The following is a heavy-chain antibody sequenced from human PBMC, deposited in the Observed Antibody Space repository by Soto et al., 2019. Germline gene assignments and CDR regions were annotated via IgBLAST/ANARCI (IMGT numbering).Heavy chain of an antibody. CDR2: ISGSGSGT. V-gene: IGHV3-23*01. Sequence: GGSLRLSCAASGFTFTSYAMYWVRQAPGKGLEFVSSISGSGSGTYYADSVQGRFTTSRDNSKNTLYLQMNSLRAEDTAVYYWALGRSGRRLNSYDPWGQGTLVTVSS. CDR3: ALGRSGRRLNSYDP. D-gene: IGHD2-15*01. CDR1: GFTFTSYA. J-gene: IGHJ5*02.